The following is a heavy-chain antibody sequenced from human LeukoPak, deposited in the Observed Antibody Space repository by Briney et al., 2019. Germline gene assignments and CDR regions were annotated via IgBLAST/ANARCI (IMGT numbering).Heavy chain of an antibody. V-gene: IGHV1-24*01. CDR2: FDPEDGET. CDR3: ARVMTKLERREDY. D-gene: IGHD1-1*01. J-gene: IGHJ4*02. CDR1: GYTLTELS. Sequence: ASVKVSCKVSGYTLTELSMHWVRQAPGKGLEWMGGFDPEDGETIYAQKFQGRVTMTEDTSTDTAYMELRSLRSDDTAVYYCARVMTKLERREDYWGQGTLVTVSS.